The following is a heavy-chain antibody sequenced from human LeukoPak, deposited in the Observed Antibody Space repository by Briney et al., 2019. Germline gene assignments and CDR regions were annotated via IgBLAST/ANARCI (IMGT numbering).Heavy chain of an antibody. CDR1: GFTFSDYY. J-gene: IGHJ4*02. CDR3: ARVADGYGDYPLFDY. Sequence: GGSLRLSCAASGFTFSDYYMSWIRQAPGEGLEWISYIRSRSSYTNYADSVKGRFTISRDDAENSLYPQMNSLRAEDTAVYYCARVADGYGDYPLFDYWGQGTLVTVSS. D-gene: IGHD4-17*01. CDR2: IRSRSSYT. V-gene: IGHV3-11*06.